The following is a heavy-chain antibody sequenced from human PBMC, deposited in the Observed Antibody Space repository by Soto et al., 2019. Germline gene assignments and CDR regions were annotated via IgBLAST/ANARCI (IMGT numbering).Heavy chain of an antibody. CDR2: IYYSGST. J-gene: IGHJ6*02. Sequence: KPSETLSLTCTVSGGCISSGGYYWSWIRQHPGKGLEWIGYIYYSGSTYYNPSLKSRVTISVDTSKNQFSLKLSSVTAADTAVYYCAREDSGPRGMDVWGQGTTVTVSS. CDR1: GGCISSGGYY. D-gene: IGHD5-12*01. V-gene: IGHV4-31*03. CDR3: AREDSGPRGMDV.